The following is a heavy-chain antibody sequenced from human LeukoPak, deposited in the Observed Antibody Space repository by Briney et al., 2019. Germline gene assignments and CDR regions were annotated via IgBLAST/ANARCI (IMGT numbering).Heavy chain of an antibody. Sequence: GASVTVFCKASGGTFSSYAISWVRQAPGQGLEWMGGIIPIFGTANYAQKFQGRVTITADESTSTAYMELSSLRSEDTAVYYCARDFRYDSSGYYVVLLNWGQGTLVTVSS. V-gene: IGHV1-69*13. CDR1: GGTFSSYA. CDR2: IIPIFGTA. D-gene: IGHD3-22*01. J-gene: IGHJ4*02. CDR3: ARDFRYDSSGYYVVLLN.